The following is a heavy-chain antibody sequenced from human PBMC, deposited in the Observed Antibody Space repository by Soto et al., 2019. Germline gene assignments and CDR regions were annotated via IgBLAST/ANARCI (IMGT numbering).Heavy chain of an antibody. D-gene: IGHD6-13*01. J-gene: IGHJ3*02. CDR3: ARSTAAVAFDI. CDR2: ITPFNGDT. V-gene: IGHV1-45*02. Sequence: AAVKVSCKASGYTFTYRYLHWVLQAPGQALEGMGCITPFNGDTNYAQKFQDRVTITRDRSMSTAYMELSSLRSEDTAMYYCARSTAAVAFDIWGQGTMVTVSS. CDR1: GYTFTYRY.